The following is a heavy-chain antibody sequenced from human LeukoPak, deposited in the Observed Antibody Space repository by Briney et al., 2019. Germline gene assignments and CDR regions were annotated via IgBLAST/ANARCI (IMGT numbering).Heavy chain of an antibody. V-gene: IGHV4-34*01. CDR2: INHSGST. Sequence: SETLSLTCAVYGGSFSGYYWSWIRQPPGKGLEWIGEINHSGSTNYNPSLKSRVTISVDTSKNQFSLKLSSVTAADTAVYYCARGPPYYYGSGSYRLDYWGQGTLVTVSS. D-gene: IGHD3-10*01. J-gene: IGHJ4*02. CDR1: GGSFSGYY. CDR3: ARGPPYYYGSGSYRLDY.